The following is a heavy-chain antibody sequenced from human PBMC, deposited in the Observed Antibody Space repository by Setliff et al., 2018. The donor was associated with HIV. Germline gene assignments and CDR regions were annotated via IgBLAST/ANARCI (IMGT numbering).Heavy chain of an antibody. CDR2: FDPEDGET. CDR3: ATSRRGSGRYYYYMDV. Sequence: ASVKVSCKVSGYPLTDFSIHWVRQASGKGLEWMGGFDPEDGETIYAQKFQGRVTMTEDTSTNTAYMELSSLRSEDTALYYCATSRRGSGRYYYYMDVWGKGTTVTVSS. D-gene: IGHD3-10*01. V-gene: IGHV1-24*01. CDR1: GYPLTDFS. J-gene: IGHJ6*03.